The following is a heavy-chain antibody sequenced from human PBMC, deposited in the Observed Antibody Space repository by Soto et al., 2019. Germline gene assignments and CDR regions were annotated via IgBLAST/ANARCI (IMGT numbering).Heavy chain of an antibody. CDR3: ARDPAWGSLDY. CDR2: INPVESEK. Sequence: GSLRLSCAASGFTVSNSWMSWVRQAPGKGLEWVADINPVESEKYYVDSVKGRFTVSRDNAKNSLYLQMNSLRVEDTALYYCARDPAWGSLDYWGLGTLVTVSS. D-gene: IGHD7-27*01. J-gene: IGHJ4*02. CDR1: GFTVSNSW. V-gene: IGHV3-7*01.